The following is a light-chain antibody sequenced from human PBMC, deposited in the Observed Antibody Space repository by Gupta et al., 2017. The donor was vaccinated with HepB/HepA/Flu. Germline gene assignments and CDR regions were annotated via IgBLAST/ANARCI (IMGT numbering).Light chain of an antibody. V-gene: IGKV3-15*01. CDR2: GAS. Sequence: EIVMTQSSATLSVSPGERATLSCRASQSVTSNLAWYQQKPGQAPRLLIYGASTRATGIPARFSGSGSGTEFTLTISSLQSEDFAVYYCQQDNTWPLTFGGGTKVEIK. CDR1: QSVTSN. J-gene: IGKJ4*01. CDR3: QQDNTWPLT.